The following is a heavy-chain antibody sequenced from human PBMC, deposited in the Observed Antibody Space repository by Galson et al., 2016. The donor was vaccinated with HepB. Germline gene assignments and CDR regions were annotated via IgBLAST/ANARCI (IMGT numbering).Heavy chain of an antibody. CDR2: ISDGGHRK. V-gene: IGHV3-23*01. J-gene: IGHJ4*02. CDR3: AKVKGTYRPYYFDC. Sequence: SLRLSCAASGFNFNNFAMSWVRQGPGRGLEWVSAISDGGHRKYYAASVKGRFTVSRDNSKNTLYLQMNSLRAEDAATYYCAKVKGTYRPYYFDCWGQGTLVTVSS. D-gene: IGHD3-16*02. CDR1: GFNFNNFA.